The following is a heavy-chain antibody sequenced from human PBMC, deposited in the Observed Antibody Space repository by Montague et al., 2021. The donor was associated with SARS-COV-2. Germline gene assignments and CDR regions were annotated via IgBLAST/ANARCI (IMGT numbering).Heavy chain of an antibody. V-gene: IGHV3-30-3*01. CDR2: ISYDGSNK. J-gene: IGHJ4*02. Sequence: SLRLSCAASGFTFSSYAMHWVHQAPGKGLEWVAVISYDGSNKYYADSMKGRFTISRDNSKNTLYLQMNSLRAEDTAVYYCASGVLRYFDWLLYGGFDYWGQGTLVTVSS. CDR3: ASGVLRYFDWLLYGGFDY. D-gene: IGHD3-9*01. CDR1: GFTFSSYA.